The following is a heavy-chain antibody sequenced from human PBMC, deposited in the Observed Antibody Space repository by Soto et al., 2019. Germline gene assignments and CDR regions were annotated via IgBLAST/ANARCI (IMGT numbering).Heavy chain of an antibody. CDR3: ARWGITMVRGVIGKLFDY. J-gene: IGHJ4*02. V-gene: IGHV1-8*01. D-gene: IGHD3-10*01. CDR2: INPNNENT. Sequence: ASVQVSCKASGYAFSSYEINWLRQATGQGLEWVGRINPNNENTDSAQNCQGRVTMTMDTSISTAYMELTSLRSEDTAVYYCARWGITMVRGVIGKLFDYWGQGTPVTGSS. CDR1: GYAFSSYE.